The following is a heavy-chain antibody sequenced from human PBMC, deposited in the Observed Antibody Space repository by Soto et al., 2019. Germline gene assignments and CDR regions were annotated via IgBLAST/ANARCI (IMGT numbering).Heavy chain of an antibody. CDR1: GYSFTSYW. D-gene: IGHD1-1*01. Sequence: GESLKISCKGSGYSFTSYWIGWVRQMPGKGLEWMGIIYPGDSDTRYSPSFQGQVTISADKSISTAYLQWSSLKASDTAMYYCARRGSTGDPDDAFDIWGQGTMVTVSS. V-gene: IGHV5-51*01. CDR3: ARRGSTGDPDDAFDI. CDR2: IYPGDSDT. J-gene: IGHJ3*02.